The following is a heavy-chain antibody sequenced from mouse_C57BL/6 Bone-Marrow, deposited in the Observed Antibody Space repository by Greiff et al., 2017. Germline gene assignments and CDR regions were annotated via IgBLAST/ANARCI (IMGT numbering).Heavy chain of an antibody. CDR2: ISDGGSYT. CDR1: GFTFSSYA. CDR3: ARDGHYDYDVGYYAMDY. V-gene: IGHV5-4*01. Sequence: EVHLVESGGGLVKPGGSLKLSCAASGFTFSSYAMSWVRQTPEKRLEWVATISDGGSYTYYPDNVKGRFTISRDNAKNNLYLQMSHLKSEDTAMYYCARDGHYDYDVGYYAMDYWGQGTSVTVSS. J-gene: IGHJ4*01. D-gene: IGHD2-4*01.